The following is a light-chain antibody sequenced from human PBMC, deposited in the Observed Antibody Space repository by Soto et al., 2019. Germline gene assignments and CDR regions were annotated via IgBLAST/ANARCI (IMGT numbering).Light chain of an antibody. V-gene: IGLV2-14*01. J-gene: IGLJ1*01. Sequence: QSALTQPASVSGSHGQSSSITCTGSSSDVGGYNYVSWYQQHPGKAPKLMIYDVSNRPSGVSNRFSGSKSGNTASLTISGLQAEDEADYYCSSYTSSSPYVFGPGTKVTVL. CDR1: SSDVGGYNY. CDR3: SSYTSSSPYV. CDR2: DVS.